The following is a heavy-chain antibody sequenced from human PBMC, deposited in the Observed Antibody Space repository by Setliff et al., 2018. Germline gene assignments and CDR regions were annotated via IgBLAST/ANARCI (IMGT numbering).Heavy chain of an antibody. CDR1: GFTFDDYT. Sequence: LRLSCAASGFTFDDYTMHWVRQAPGKGLEWVSLITWDGGSTFYADSVKGRFTISRDNRKNSLYLPMNSLTSEDTALYFCTKDGGRLRFVSHLDFWGQGTPVTVSS. J-gene: IGHJ4*02. V-gene: IGHV3-43*01. D-gene: IGHD3-3*01. CDR2: ITWDGGST. CDR3: TKDGGRLRFVSHLDF.